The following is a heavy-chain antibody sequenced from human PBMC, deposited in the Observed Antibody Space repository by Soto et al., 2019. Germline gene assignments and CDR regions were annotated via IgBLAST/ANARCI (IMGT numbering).Heavy chain of an antibody. J-gene: IGHJ4*02. CDR3: ARGPDAGPTLYDYVWGSYRY. D-gene: IGHD3-16*02. CDR2: IWYDGSNK. CDR1: GFTFSSYG. V-gene: IGHV3-33*01. Sequence: GGSLRLSCAASGFTFSSYGMHWVRQAPGKGLEWVAVIWYDGSNKYYADSVKGRFTISRDNSKNSLYLQMNSLRAEDTAVYYCARGPDAGPTLYDYVWGSYRYWGQGTLVTVSS.